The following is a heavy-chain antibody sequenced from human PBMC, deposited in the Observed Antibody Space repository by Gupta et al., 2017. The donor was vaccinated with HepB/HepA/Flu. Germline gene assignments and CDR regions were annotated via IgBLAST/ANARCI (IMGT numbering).Heavy chain of an antibody. CDR1: GFTFSSYG. J-gene: IGHJ4*02. CDR3: ARDQGTVTFDY. V-gene: IGHV3-33*01. D-gene: IGHD4-11*01. Sequence: QVQLVESGGGVVQPGRSLRLSCAASGFTFSSYGMHWVRQAPGKGLEWVAVIWYDGSNKYYADSVKGRFTISRDNSKNTLYLQMNSLRAEDTAVYYCARDQGTVTFDYWGQGTLVTVSS. CDR2: IWYDGSNK.